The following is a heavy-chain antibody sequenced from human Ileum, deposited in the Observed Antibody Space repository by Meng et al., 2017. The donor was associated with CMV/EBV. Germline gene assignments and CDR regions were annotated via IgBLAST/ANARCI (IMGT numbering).Heavy chain of an antibody. V-gene: IGHV3-74*01. J-gene: IGHJ4*02. CDR2: LNTDGSDS. D-gene: IGHD1-26*01. CDR1: GFTFSSHW. Sequence: SCSASGFTFSSHWIHWVRQRPGKGLLWVSCLNTDGSDSAYADSVKGRFTISRDNAKNTLYLKMSSLTADDTAVYYCARGLVGAVGFGDSWGQGTLVTVSS. CDR3: ARGLVGAVGFGDS.